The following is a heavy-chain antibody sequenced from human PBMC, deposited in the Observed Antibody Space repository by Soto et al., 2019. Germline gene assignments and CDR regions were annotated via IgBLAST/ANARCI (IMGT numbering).Heavy chain of an antibody. V-gene: IGHV3-30*18. CDR2: ISSDGSDK. CDR3: VKGSEVARQELDY. CDR1: GFSFSDCG. Sequence: QVQLVESGGGVVQPGRSLRLSCAASGFSFSDCGMHWVRQAPGKGLEWVAAISSDGSDKNYSESVKGRFTISRDNSRNTLFLQMNSLRVGDTAVYYCVKGSEVARQELDYWGQGTLVTVSS. J-gene: IGHJ4*02. D-gene: IGHD2-15*01.